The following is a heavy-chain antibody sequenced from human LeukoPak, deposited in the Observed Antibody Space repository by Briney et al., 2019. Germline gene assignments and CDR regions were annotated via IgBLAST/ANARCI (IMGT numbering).Heavy chain of an antibody. J-gene: IGHJ5*02. D-gene: IGHD6-25*01. V-gene: IGHV1-46*01. CDR3: ARDGGYSSAFRTNWFDP. CDR1: GYTFTSYY. CDR2: INPSGGST. Sequence: GASVKVSCKASGYTFTSYYMHWVRQAPGQGLEWMGLINPSGGSTSYAQKFQGRVTMTRDTSTSTVYMELSSLRSEDTAVYYCARDGGYSSAFRTNWFDPWGQGTLVTVSS.